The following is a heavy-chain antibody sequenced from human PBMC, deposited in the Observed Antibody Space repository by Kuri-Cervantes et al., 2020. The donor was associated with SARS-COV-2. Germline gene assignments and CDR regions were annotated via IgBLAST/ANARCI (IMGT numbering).Heavy chain of an antibody. CDR3: AKDRTRNTYYYDSSGYYYGGFDAFDI. CDR1: GFTFSSYG. D-gene: IGHD3-22*01. Sequence: GGSLRLSCAASGFTFSSYGMHWVRQAPGKGLEWVAVISYDGSNKYYADSVKGRFTISRDNSKNTLYLQMNSLRAEDTAVYYCAKDRTRNTYYYDSSGYYYGGFDAFDIWGQGTMVTAS. V-gene: IGHV3-30*18. CDR2: ISYDGSNK. J-gene: IGHJ3*02.